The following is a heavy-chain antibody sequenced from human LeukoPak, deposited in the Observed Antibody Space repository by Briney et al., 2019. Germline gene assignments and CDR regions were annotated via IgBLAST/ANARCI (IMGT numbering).Heavy chain of an antibody. J-gene: IGHJ4*02. CDR3: AKDSTGPDDY. CDR2: INHGGST. Sequence: SETLSLTCAVYGGSFSDSYWTWIRQPPGKGPEWIGEINHGGSTNYNPSLKSRVTISVDTSKNQFSLKLSSMTAADTAVYYCAKDSTGPDDYWGQGTLVTVFS. CDR1: GGSFSDSY. V-gene: IGHV4-34*01.